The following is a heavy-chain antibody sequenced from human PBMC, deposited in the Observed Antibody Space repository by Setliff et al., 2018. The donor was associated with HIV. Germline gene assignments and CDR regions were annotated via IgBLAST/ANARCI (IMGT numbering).Heavy chain of an antibody. CDR1: GYTFPDYA. CDR2: INGGNGDS. CDR3: ARGYFYSSGSYTFDY. J-gene: IGHJ4*02. V-gene: IGHV1-3*01. D-gene: IGHD3-10*01. Sequence: ASVKVSCKTSGYTFPDYAMHWVRQAPGQRLEWMGWINGGNGDSMYSKQFQGRVTITRDTSASTAYMELSSLRSEDMAVYYCARGYFYSSGSYTFDYWGQGTLVTVSS.